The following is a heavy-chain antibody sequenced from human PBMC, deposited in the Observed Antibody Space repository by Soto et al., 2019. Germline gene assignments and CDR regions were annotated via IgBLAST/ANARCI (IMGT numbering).Heavy chain of an antibody. CDR2: ISGSGGST. Sequence: GGSLRLSCAASGFTFSSYAMSWVRQAPGKGLEWVSAISGSGGSTYYADSVKGRFTISRDNSKNTLYLQMNSLRAEDTAVYYCAKGSAKRYYYYYMDVWGKGTTVTVSS. CDR3: AKGSAKRYYYYYMDV. CDR1: GFTFSSYA. V-gene: IGHV3-23*01. J-gene: IGHJ6*03.